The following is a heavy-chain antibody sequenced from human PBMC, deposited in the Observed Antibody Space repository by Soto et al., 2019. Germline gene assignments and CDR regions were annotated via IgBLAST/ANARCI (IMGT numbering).Heavy chain of an antibody. J-gene: IGHJ5*02. V-gene: IGHV1-69*02. D-gene: IGHD5-12*01. Sequence: QVQLVQSGAEVKKPGSSVKVSCKASGGTFSSYTISWVRQAPGQGLEWLGRIKPILGIANYAQKIQGRLTITANKSTSTASMALSSLSSEDTAVYYCAHGRWEESRDGYRGWCDPWGQGSLVSVSS. CDR2: IKPILGIA. CDR1: GGTFSSYT. CDR3: AHGRWEESRDGYRGWCDP.